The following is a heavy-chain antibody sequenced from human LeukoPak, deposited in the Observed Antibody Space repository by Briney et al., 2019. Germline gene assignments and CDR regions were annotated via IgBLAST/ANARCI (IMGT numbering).Heavy chain of an antibody. J-gene: IGHJ6*02. V-gene: IGHV1-69*13. CDR2: IIPIFGTT. CDR3: ARVDYYGSGSSWTSASYYYYYGMDV. Sequence: SVKVSCKASGGTFSSNAISWVRQAPGQGLEWMGGIIPIFGTTNNAQKLQDRVTITADESTSTAYMELSSLRSEDTAVYYCARVDYYGSGSSWTSASYYYYYGMDVWGQGTTVTVSS. CDR1: GGTFSSNA. D-gene: IGHD3-10*01.